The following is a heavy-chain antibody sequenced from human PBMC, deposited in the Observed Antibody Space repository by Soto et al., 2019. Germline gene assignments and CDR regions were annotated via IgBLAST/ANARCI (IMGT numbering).Heavy chain of an antibody. CDR2: INAGNGNT. V-gene: IGHV1-3*01. CDR1: GYTFTSYA. Sequence: QVQLVQSGAEVKKPGASVKVSCKASGYTFTSYAMHWVRQAPGQSLEWMGWINAGNGNTKYSQKFQGRVTITRDTSGSTAYLELSSMRTEDTAVYYCERGVGIAVDDYLGQGPLVTVSS. CDR3: ERGVGIAVDDY. D-gene: IGHD6-19*01. J-gene: IGHJ4*02.